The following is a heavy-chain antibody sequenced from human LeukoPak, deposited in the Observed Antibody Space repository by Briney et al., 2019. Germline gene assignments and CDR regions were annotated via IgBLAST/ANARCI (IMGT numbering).Heavy chain of an antibody. CDR2: VCCNDDK. V-gene: IGHV2-5*01. J-gene: IGHJ4*02. CDR3: AHRRSSRSDWGSPEYFDY. D-gene: IGHD3-16*01. CDR1: GFTLTTRGGG. Sequence: SGPTLVKPTQTLTLTCAFSGFTLTTRGGGVGWIRQPPGKALEWLAVVCCNDDKRYIPSLNTRGTITKDTPKTHGVLTLTNMDPVDSATYYCAHRRSSRSDWGSPEYFDYWGQGNLVTVSS.